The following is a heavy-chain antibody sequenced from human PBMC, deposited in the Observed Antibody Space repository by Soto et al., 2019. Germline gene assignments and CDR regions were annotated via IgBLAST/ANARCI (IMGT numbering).Heavy chain of an antibody. V-gene: IGHV4-59*01. CDR3: AREQGDTAMVDY. D-gene: IGHD5-18*01. Sequence: PSETLSLTCTVSGGSISSYYWSWIRQPPGKGLEWIGYIYYSGSTNYNPSLKSRVTISVDTSKNQFSLKLSSVTAADTAVYYCAREQGDTAMVDYWGQGILVTVSS. J-gene: IGHJ4*02. CDR1: GGSISSYY. CDR2: IYYSGST.